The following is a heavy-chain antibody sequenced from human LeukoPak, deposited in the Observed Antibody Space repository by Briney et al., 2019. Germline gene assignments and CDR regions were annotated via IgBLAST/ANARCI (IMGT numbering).Heavy chain of an antibody. V-gene: IGHV1-3*01. CDR2: INAGNGNT. D-gene: IGHD2-2*01. J-gene: IGHJ4*02. CDR1: GYTFTSYA. CDR3: ARGTVVVPAAMIY. Sequence: GASVKVSCKASGYTFTSYAMHWVRQAPGQRLEWMGWINAGNGNTKYSQKFQGRVTITRDTSASTAYMELSSLRSEDTAVYYCARGTVVVPAAMIYWGQGTLVTVSS.